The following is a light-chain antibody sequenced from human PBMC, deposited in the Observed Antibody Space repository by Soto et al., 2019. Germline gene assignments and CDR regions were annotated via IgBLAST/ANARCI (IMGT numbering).Light chain of an antibody. CDR3: QQYGSSPRT. J-gene: IGKJ1*01. CDR1: QSVSTN. Sequence: EIGLTQSAGALSLSPGERATLSCRASQSVSTNLAWYQQKPGQSPRLLIYGASSRATGIPDRFSGSGSGTDFTLTISRLEPEDFAVYYCQQYGSSPRTFGQGTKVDI. V-gene: IGKV3-20*01. CDR2: GAS.